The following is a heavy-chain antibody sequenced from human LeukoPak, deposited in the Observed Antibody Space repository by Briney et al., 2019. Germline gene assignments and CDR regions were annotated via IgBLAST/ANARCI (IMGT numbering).Heavy chain of an antibody. CDR2: MNPNSGNT. J-gene: IGHJ5*02. D-gene: IGHD6-19*01. Sequence: ASVKVSCKASGYTLTSYDINWVRQATGQGLEWMGWMNPNSGNTGYAQKFQGRVTMTRNTSISTACMELSSLRSEDTAVYYCARGMKQWLTEPYNWFDPWGQGTLVTVSS. CDR3: ARGMKQWLTEPYNWFDP. V-gene: IGHV1-8*01. CDR1: GYTLTSYD.